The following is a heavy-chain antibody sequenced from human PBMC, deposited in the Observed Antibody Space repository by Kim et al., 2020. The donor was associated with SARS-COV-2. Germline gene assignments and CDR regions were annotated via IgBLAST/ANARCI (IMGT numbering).Heavy chain of an antibody. D-gene: IGHD6-13*01. V-gene: IGHV4-59*01. Sequence: PTPKRRVTISVDTSKNQFSLKLSSVTAAETAVYYCASRIAAAGAVDAFDIWGQGTTVTVSS. CDR3: ASRIAAAGAVDAFDI. J-gene: IGHJ3*02.